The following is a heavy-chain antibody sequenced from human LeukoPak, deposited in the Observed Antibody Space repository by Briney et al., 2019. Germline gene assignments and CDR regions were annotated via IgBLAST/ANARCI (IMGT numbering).Heavy chain of an antibody. CDR2: ISSSSSYI. Sequence: GGSLRLSCAASGFTFSSYSMNWVRQAPGKGLEWVSSISSSSSYIYYADSVKGRFTISRDNAKNSLYLQMNSLRAEDTAVYYCARGGSGSRGAFDIWGQGTMVTVSS. D-gene: IGHD1-26*01. CDR1: GFTFSSYS. J-gene: IGHJ3*02. CDR3: ARGGSGSRGAFDI. V-gene: IGHV3-21*01.